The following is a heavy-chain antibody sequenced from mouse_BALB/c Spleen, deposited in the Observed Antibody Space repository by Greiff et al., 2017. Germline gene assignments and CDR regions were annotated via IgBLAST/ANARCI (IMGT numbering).Heavy chain of an antibody. CDR3: ASTTHYYAMDY. CDR2: IRNKANGYTT. CDR1: GFTFTGYY. V-gene: IGHV7-3*02. J-gene: IGHJ4*01. Sequence: EVLLVESGGGLVQPGGSLRLSCATSGFTFTGYYMSWVRQPPGKALEWLGFIRNKANGYTTEYSASVKGRFTISRDNSQSILYLQMNTLRAEDSATYYCASTTHYYAMDYWGQGTSVTVSS. D-gene: IGHD2-12*01.